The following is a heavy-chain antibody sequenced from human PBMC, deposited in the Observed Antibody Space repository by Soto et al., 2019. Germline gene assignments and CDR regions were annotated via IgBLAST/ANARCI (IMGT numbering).Heavy chain of an antibody. D-gene: IGHD3-16*01. Sequence: SEPQSLTCTVSGGSIRGCGDYWNWFRKHPGKGLEWLGHTHHSGSTYYNPTLESRVIISVDPSNNQFSLKLRSVTAADTAVYFCARFRGSPYAPDYFDYWGQATLGTVSS. CDR3: ARFRGSPYAPDYFDY. CDR1: GGSIRGCGDY. V-gene: IGHV4-31*03. J-gene: IGHJ4*02. CDR2: THHSGST.